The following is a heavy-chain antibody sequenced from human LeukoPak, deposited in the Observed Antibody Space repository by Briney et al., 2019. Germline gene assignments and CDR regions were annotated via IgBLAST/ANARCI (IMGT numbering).Heavy chain of an antibody. V-gene: IGHV3-53*01. CDR1: GFTVSSNS. J-gene: IGHJ4*02. D-gene: IGHD4-17*01. CDR2: IYADGNT. Sequence: GGSLRLSCTVSGFTVSSNSMSWVRQAPGRGLEWVSFIYADGNTYYADSVKGRFTISRDISKNAVFLQMNSLRAEDAAVYYCARDSYGDANFDTWGQGTLVTVSS. CDR3: ARDSYGDANFDT.